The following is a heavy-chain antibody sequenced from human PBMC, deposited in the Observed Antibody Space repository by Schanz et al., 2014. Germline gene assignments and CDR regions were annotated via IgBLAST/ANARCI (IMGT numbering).Heavy chain of an antibody. D-gene: IGHD3-9*01. Sequence: QVQLVQSGAEVKKPGSSVTVSCKASGGTFSTYTISWLRQAPGQGLEWMGRIIPILGIANYAQKFQGRVTITADKSTFTAYMDVSSLRSEDTAMYYCATTPQVENAPLTGYLAFDSWGLGTLVTVSS. V-gene: IGHV1-69*02. CDR3: ATTPQVENAPLTGYLAFDS. CDR1: GGTFSTYT. CDR2: IIPILGIA. J-gene: IGHJ4*02.